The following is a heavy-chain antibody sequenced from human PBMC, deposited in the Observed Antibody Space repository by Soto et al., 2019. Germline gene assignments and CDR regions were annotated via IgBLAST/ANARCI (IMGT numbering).Heavy chain of an antibody. V-gene: IGHV4-59*01. CDR1: GGSISSYY. D-gene: IGHD1-26*01. Sequence: QVQLQESGPGLVKPSETLSLTCTVSGGSISSYYWSWIRQPPGKGLEWIGYIYYSGSTNYNPSLKSRVTISVDTSKNQFSLKLSSVTAADTAVYYCARVIRWEPPVYYYGMDVWGQGTTVTVSS. J-gene: IGHJ6*02. CDR2: IYYSGST. CDR3: ARVIRWEPPVYYYGMDV.